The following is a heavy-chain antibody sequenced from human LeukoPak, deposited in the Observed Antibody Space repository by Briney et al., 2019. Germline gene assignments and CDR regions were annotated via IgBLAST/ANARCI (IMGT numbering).Heavy chain of an antibody. D-gene: IGHD3-22*01. Sequence: ASVKVSCKASGYTFTGYYMHWVRQAPGQGLEWMGRINPNSGGTNYAQKFQGRVTMTRDTSISTAYMELSRLRSDDTAVYYCARVVLDSSGYRGVDVWGKGTTVAVSS. CDR2: INPNSGGT. CDR1: GYTFTGYY. CDR3: ARVVLDSSGYRGVDV. J-gene: IGHJ6*04. V-gene: IGHV1-2*06.